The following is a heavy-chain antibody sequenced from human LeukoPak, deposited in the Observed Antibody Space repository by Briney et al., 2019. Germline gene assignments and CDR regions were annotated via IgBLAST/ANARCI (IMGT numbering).Heavy chain of an antibody. CDR3: AKVQLRWSRYDAFDI. Sequence: GGSLRLSCAASGFTFDDYAMHWVRQAPGKGLEWVSGISWSSGSIGYADSVKGRFTISRDSAKNSLYLQMNSLRAEDTALYYCAKVQLRWSRYDAFDIWGQGTMVTVSS. CDR2: ISWSSGSI. D-gene: IGHD4-23*01. V-gene: IGHV3-9*01. CDR1: GFTFDDYA. J-gene: IGHJ3*02.